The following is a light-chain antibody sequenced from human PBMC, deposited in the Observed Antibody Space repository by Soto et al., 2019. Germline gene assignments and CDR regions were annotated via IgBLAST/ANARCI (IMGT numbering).Light chain of an antibody. Sequence: DIQMTQSPSSVSASVGDRVTITCRASQGISSWLAWYQHKPGKAPKLLIFAASSLQTGVPSRFSGSGSGTDFTLTSSSLQPEDFATYYCQQANRFPLTFGGGTKVEIK. J-gene: IGKJ4*01. CDR2: AAS. CDR1: QGISSW. CDR3: QQANRFPLT. V-gene: IGKV1-12*01.